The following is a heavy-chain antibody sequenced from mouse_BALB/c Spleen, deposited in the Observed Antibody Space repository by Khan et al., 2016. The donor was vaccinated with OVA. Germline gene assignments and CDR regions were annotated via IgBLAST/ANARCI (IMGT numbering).Heavy chain of an antibody. CDR1: DYTFTNYW. J-gene: IGHJ3*01. Sequence: VQLQQSGAALAKPGASVKMSCKASDYTFTNYWMHWVKQRPGQGLEWIGYINPSTDYTEYNQKFKDKATLTADKSSSTAYMQLSSLTSEDSAVYYCVNHGSSAAWFTYWGQGTLVTVSA. CDR3: VNHGSSAAWFTY. D-gene: IGHD1-1*01. V-gene: IGHV1-7*01. CDR2: INPSTDYT.